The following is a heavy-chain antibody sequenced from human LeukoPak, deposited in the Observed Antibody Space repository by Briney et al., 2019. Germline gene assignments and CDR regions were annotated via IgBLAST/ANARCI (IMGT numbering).Heavy chain of an antibody. D-gene: IGHD2-2*01. CDR3: ATDPGEIVPAAKGPRGDYCYGMDV. J-gene: IGHJ6*02. CDR2: FHPGDGET. CDR1: GYIFTKLS. V-gene: IGHV1-24*01. Sequence: ASVRVSCKVSGYIFTKLSMHWVRQAPGKGLEWMGGFHPGDGETIYAQKFQGRVTMTEDTSTDTAYMELSSLRSEDTAVYYCATDPGEIVPAAKGPRGDYCYGMDVWGQGATVTVSS.